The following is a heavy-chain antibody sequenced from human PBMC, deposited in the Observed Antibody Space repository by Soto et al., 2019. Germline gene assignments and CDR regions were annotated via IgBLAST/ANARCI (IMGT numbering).Heavy chain of an antibody. CDR2: IIPIFNST. V-gene: IGHV1-69*06. J-gene: IGHJ4*02. CDR3: AREGRGKKAGYNGLVSLGY. CDR1: GSRFSNYV. Sequence: SVKVSCKVSGSRFSNYVISWVRQAPGDGLEWLGRIIPIFNSTKYAQSFQGRVTITADKSTSTASLELSSLRSDDTAVYYCAREGRGKKAGYNGLVSLGYWGQGTLVTVSS. D-gene: IGHD2-2*02.